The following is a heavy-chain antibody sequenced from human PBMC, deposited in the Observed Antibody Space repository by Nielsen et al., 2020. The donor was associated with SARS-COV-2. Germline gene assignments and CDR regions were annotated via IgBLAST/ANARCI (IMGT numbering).Heavy chain of an antibody. V-gene: IGHV1-46*01. Sequence: ASVKVSCKASGYTFTGYYMHWVRQAPGQGLEWMGWINPSGGSTSYAQKFQGRVTMTRDTSTSTVYMELSSLRSEDTAVYYCARNIAAAIDYWGQGTLVTVSS. D-gene: IGHD6-13*01. CDR2: INPSGGST. CDR3: ARNIAAAIDY. J-gene: IGHJ4*02. CDR1: GYTFTGYY.